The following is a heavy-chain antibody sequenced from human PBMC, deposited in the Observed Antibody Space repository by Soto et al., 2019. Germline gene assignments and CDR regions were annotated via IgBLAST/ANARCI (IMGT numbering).Heavy chain of an antibody. CDR3: AKGRCSGGSCYSSDY. Sequence: QPGGSLRLSCAASGFTFSSYAMSWVRQAPGKGLEWVSAISGSGGTAYYADSVTGRFTISRDNSKNTLYLQMNSLRAEDTALYYCAKGRCSGGSCYSSDYWGQGTLVTVSS. CDR1: GFTFSSYA. V-gene: IGHV3-23*01. D-gene: IGHD2-15*01. CDR2: ISGSGGTA. J-gene: IGHJ4*02.